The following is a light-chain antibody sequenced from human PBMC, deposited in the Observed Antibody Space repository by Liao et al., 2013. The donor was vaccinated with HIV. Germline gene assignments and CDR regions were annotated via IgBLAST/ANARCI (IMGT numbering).Light chain of an antibody. V-gene: IGLV3-1*01. CDR2: QNS. Sequence: SYEVTQPPSVSVSPGQTASITCSGDRLGNKYAWWYQQKPGQSPVLVIYQNSKRPSGIPERFSGSKSGNTATLTISGTQPMDEADYYCQAWDRNTAIFGGGTKLTVL. CDR3: QAWDRNTAI. J-gene: IGLJ2*01. CDR1: RLGNKY.